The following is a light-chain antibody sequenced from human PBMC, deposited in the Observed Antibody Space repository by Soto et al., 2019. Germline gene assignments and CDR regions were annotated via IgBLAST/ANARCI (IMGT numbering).Light chain of an antibody. Sequence: DIQMTQSPSSLSASVGDRITITCRASETITSYLHWYQQIPGKAPRLLIFLASNLQRGVSSRFSGSGSGTNFTLTISGLQPEDFAIYFCQQSYTPQITFGGGTKVDIK. J-gene: IGKJ4*01. V-gene: IGKV1-39*01. CDR3: QQSYTPQIT. CDR2: LAS. CDR1: ETITSY.